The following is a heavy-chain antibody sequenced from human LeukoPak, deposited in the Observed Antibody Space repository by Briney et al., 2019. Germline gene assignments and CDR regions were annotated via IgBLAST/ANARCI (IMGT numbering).Heavy chain of an antibody. V-gene: IGHV1-69*13. J-gene: IGHJ4*02. CDR3: ASTYYDYLGDFDY. CDR1: GGTFSSYA. D-gene: IGHD3-3*01. Sequence: ASVKVSCKASGGTFSSYAISWVRQAPGQGLEWMGGIIPIFGTATYAQTFQGRVTITAAESTSTAYMELSSLRSEDTAVYYCASTYYDYLGDFDYWGQGTLVTVSS. CDR2: IIPIFGTA.